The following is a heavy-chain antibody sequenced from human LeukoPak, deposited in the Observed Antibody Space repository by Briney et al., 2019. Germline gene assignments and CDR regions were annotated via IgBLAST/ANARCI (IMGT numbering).Heavy chain of an antibody. V-gene: IGHV4-34*01. J-gene: IGHJ3*02. Sequence: SETLSLTCAVYGGSFSGYYWSWIRQPPGKGLEWIGEINHSGSTNYNPSLKSRVTISVDTSKNQFSLKLSSVTAADTAVYYCARRMTTVVTRGAFDIWGQGTMVTVSS. CDR3: ARRMTTVVTRGAFDI. D-gene: IGHD4-23*01. CDR2: INHSGST. CDR1: GGSFSGYY.